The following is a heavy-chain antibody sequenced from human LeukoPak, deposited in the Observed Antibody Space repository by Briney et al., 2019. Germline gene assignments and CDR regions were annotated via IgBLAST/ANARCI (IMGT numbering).Heavy chain of an antibody. CDR1: GGSITTYY. CDR3: ARDGNHWNLDV. J-gene: IGHJ2*01. D-gene: IGHD1-14*01. Sequence: KPSETLSLTCTVSGGSITTYYWSWIRQPPGKGLEWIGYMYYSGSTNYNPSLKSRVTMSVDTSKNQFSLKLSSVTAADTAVYYCARDGNHWNLDVWGRGTLVTVSS. V-gene: IGHV4-59*01. CDR2: MYYSGST.